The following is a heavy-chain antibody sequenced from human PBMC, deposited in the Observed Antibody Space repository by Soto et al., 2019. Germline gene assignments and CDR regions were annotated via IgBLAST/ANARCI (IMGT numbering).Heavy chain of an antibody. CDR2: MNPNSGNT. D-gene: IGHD6-19*01. J-gene: IGHJ4*02. V-gene: IGHV1-8*01. Sequence: ASVKVSCKASGYTFTSYDINWVRQATGQGLEWMGWMNPNSGNTGYAQKFQGRVTMTRNTSISTAYMELSSLRSEDTAVYYCARLYSSGWRPSKYYFDYWGQGTLVTVSS. CDR1: GYTFTSYD. CDR3: ARLYSSGWRPSKYYFDY.